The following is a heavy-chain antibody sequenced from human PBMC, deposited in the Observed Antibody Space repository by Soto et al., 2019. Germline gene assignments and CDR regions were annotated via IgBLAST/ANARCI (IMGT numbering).Heavy chain of an antibody. Sequence: QVHLVQSGAEVHKPGSSVKVSCKASGGTFNKYAINWVRQAPGQGLEWMVAIIVMVHTTTYAQHFQGRITMSADESKGTAYMELTSLTSEDTAAYFCASERMNTGNDYDGLDVWGQGTAVIVSS. V-gene: IGHV1-69*01. CDR2: IIVMVHTT. D-gene: IGHD1-1*01. J-gene: IGHJ6*02. CDR3: ASERMNTGNDYDGLDV. CDR1: GGTFNKYA.